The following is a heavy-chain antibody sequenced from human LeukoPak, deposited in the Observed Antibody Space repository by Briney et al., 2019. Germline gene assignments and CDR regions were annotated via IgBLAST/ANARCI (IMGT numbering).Heavy chain of an antibody. D-gene: IGHD2-2*01. J-gene: IGHJ4*02. CDR3: ATSYDIVVVPAA. Sequence: ASVKVSCKASGYTFTSYGISWVRQAPGQGLEWMGWISAYNGNTNYAQKLQGRVTMTTDTSASTAYMELRSLRSDDTAVYYCATSYDIVVVPAAWGQGTLVTVSS. CDR2: ISAYNGNT. CDR1: GYTFTSYG. V-gene: IGHV1-18*01.